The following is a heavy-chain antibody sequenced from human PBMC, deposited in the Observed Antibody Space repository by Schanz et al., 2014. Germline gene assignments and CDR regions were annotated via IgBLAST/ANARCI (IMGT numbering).Heavy chain of an antibody. CDR2: ISVYNHNK. J-gene: IGHJ4*02. D-gene: IGHD3-3*01. CDR3: ARSAGRDCWSSYYTRLDY. Sequence: QVQLVQSGAEVKKPGATVKVSCKASGYIFINSGISWVRQAPGQGLEWMGWISVYNHNKEYDQKFQGRVTMTTDTSTSTVYMELRSLRSDDTAVYYCARSAGRDCWSSYYTRLDYWGQGTLDTVSA. V-gene: IGHV1-18*01. CDR1: GYIFINSG.